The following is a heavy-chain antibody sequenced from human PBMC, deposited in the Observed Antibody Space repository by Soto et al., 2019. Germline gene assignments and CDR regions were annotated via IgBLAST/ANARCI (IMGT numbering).Heavy chain of an antibody. CDR2: ISWDGGST. CDR3: AKARYRREQPPSPLDP. CDR1: GFTFDDYT. D-gene: IGHD5-12*01. Sequence: GGSLRLSCAASGFTFDDYTMHWVRQAPGKGLEWVSLISWDGGSTYYADSVKGRFTISRDNSKNSLYLQMNSLRTEDTALYYCAKARYRREQPPSPLDPWGQGTLVTVSS. V-gene: IGHV3-43*01. J-gene: IGHJ5*02.